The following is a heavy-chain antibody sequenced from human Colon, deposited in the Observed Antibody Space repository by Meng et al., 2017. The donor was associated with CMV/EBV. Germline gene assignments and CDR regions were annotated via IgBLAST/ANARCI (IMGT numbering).Heavy chain of an antibody. V-gene: IGHV1-69*13. D-gene: IGHD4-11*01. CDR2: IIPIFYTA. J-gene: IGHJ6*02. CDR3: ARLTVSRSYYFYGMDV. Sequence: SVKVSCKASGGNFKNYGISWVRQAPGQGLEWMGGIIPIFYTANYAQRFQGRVTITADDLTSTAYMELNSLRSEDTAVYYCARLTVSRSYYFYGMDVWGQGTTVTVSS. CDR1: GGNFKNYG.